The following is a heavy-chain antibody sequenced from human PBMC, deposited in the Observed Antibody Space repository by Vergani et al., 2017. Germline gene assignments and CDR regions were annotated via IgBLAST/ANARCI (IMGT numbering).Heavy chain of an antibody. CDR1: GFTFSSYA. J-gene: IGHJ3*02. V-gene: IGHV3-23*01. CDR2: ISGSGGST. Sequence: EVQLLESGGGLVQPGGSLRLSCAASGFTFSSYAMSWVRQAPGKGLEWVSAISGSGGSTYYADSVKGRFTISRDNSKNTLYLQMNSLRAEDTAVYYCAKGLDDCWSGYFFVAFDIWGQGTMVTVSS. D-gene: IGHD3-3*01. CDR3: AKGLDDCWSGYFFVAFDI.